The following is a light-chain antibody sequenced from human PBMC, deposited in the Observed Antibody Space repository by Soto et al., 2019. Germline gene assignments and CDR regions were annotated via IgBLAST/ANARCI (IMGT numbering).Light chain of an antibody. CDR3: LQVYSFPRT. J-gene: IGKJ1*01. CDR1: QTISSW. V-gene: IGKV1-5*01. Sequence: DTQMTQSPSTLSGSVGDRVTISFRASQTISSWLAWYQQKPGKAPQYLIQAASILQSGVPSRFSGSGSGTEFILTINNLQPEDFASYFCLQVYSFPRTFGLGTKVDIK. CDR2: AAS.